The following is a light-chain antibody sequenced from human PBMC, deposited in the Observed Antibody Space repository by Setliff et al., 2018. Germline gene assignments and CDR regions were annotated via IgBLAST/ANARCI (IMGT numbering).Light chain of an antibody. V-gene: IGKV3-15*01. Sequence: EILMTQSPDTLSVSPGKRATLSCRASQNIGTNLAWYQQKPGQPPRLLINGASNRATGIPARFSGSGSGTEFTLIISSLQSEDSAVYYCQQYNDRPPFPVGQGTKVDIK. J-gene: IGKJ2*01. CDR1: QNIGTN. CDR2: GAS. CDR3: QQYNDRPPFP.